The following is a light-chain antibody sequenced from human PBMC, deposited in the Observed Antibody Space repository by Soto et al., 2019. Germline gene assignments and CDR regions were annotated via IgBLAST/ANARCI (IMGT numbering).Light chain of an antibody. J-gene: IGLJ3*02. CDR2: EVS. CDR1: SSDVGGYNY. V-gene: IGLV2-14*01. CDR3: TSSTSSGTWV. Sequence: QSALTQPASVSGSPGQSITISCTGTSSDVGGYNYVSWYQQHPGKAPKLMIYEVSNRPSGVSNRFSGSKSGNTASLTISGLQAEDVADYYCTSSTSSGTWVFGGGTKLTVL.